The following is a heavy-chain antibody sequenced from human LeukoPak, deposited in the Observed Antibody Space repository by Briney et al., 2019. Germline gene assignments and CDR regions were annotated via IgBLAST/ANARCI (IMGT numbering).Heavy chain of an antibody. Sequence: ASVKVSCKASGYTFTDYGFNWVRQATGQGREWMGWMNPNSGNTGFAQKFQGRITMTRNTSISTAYMELSSLRSDDTAVYYCARRGVGTHFDYWGQGTLVTVSS. CDR2: MNPNSGNT. CDR1: GYTFTDYG. CDR3: ARRGVGTHFDY. D-gene: IGHD1-1*01. V-gene: IGHV1-8*01. J-gene: IGHJ4*02.